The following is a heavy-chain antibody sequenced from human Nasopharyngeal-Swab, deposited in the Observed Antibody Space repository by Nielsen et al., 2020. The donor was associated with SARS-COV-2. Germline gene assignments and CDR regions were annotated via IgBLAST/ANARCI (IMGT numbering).Heavy chain of an antibody. J-gene: IGHJ6*02. V-gene: IGHV3-69-1*01. CDR2: ISSSSTI. D-gene: IGHD6-13*01. CDR3: ARADRAATPYYYYGMDV. Sequence: WIRQPSGKGMEWVSYISSSSTIYYADSVKGRFTISRDNAKNSLYLQMNSLRAEDTAVYYCARADRAATPYYYYGMDVWGQGTTVTVSS.